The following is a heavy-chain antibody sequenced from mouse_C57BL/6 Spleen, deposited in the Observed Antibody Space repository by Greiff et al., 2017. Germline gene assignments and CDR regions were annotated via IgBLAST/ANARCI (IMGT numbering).Heavy chain of an antibody. CDR1: GYTFTSYW. V-gene: IGHV1-53*01. CDR2: IKPSNGGT. D-gene: IGHD1-1*01. Sequence: QVQLKESGTELVKPGASLKLSCKASGYTFTSYWMHWVKQRPGQGLEWLGNIKPSNGGTNYNEKFKSKATLTVDKSPSTAYMQLSSLTSEDSAVYYCARKGYYGLYYFDYWGQGTTLTVSS. J-gene: IGHJ2*01. CDR3: ARKGYYGLYYFDY.